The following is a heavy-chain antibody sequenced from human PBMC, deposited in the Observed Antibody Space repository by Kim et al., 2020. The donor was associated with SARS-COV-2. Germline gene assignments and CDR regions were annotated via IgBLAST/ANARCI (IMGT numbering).Heavy chain of an antibody. CDR3: AKRRGGGTIWSFDS. D-gene: IGHD2-2*01. J-gene: IGHJ4*02. V-gene: IGHV3-23*01. CDR2: ISGSGSST. CDR1: GFTFSSCA. Sequence: GGSLRLSCAASGFTFSSCAMNWVRQAPGEGLEWVSGISGSGSSTFYADSVKGRFTISRDNSKNMIYLQMNSLSVEDTAVYYCAKRRGGGTIWSFDSWGQGPLVTVSS.